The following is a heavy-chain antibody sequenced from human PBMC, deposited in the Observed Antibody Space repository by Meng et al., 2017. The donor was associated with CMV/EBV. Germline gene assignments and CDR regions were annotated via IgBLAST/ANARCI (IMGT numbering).Heavy chain of an antibody. Sequence: FSFSNAWMSWVRQGPGKGLEWVGRIRSKTDGGTSDYPVSVKVRFTISRDDSKNKLYLQINSLETEDTAVYYCTREATLDRNYYWFDPWGQGTLVTVSS. CDR2: IRSKTDGGTS. V-gene: IGHV3-15*01. CDR3: TREATLDRNYYWFDP. CDR1: FSFSNAW. D-gene: IGHD1-14*01. J-gene: IGHJ5*02.